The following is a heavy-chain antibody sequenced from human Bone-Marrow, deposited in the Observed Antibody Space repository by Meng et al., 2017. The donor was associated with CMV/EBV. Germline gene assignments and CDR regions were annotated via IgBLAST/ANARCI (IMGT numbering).Heavy chain of an antibody. V-gene: IGHV3-30*02. J-gene: IGHJ4*02. CDR1: GFDFNNFD. CDR2: IRYDGSNE. Sequence: GESLKISCTASGFDFNNFDMHWVRQAPGKGLEWVTSIRYDGSNEYYVDSVKGRFTISRDNSKNTLYLQMNSLRAEDTAVYYCARAGEWEPPGDYWGQGTLVTVSS. D-gene: IGHD1-26*01. CDR3: ARAGEWEPPGDY.